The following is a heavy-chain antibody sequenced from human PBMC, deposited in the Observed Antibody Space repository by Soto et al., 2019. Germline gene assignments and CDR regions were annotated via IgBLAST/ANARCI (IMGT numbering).Heavy chain of an antibody. CDR2: IYHSGST. V-gene: IGHV4-4*02. Sequence: QVQLQESGPGLVKPSGTLSLTCAVSGDSISSDNWWTWVRQPPGKGMEWIGEIYHSGSTYYNPSLKSRVLISVDNSNNQFSLQLYSGTAEDTAIYYCARGTIQRIFDYWGQGTVVSVSS. D-gene: IGHD1-1*01. J-gene: IGHJ4*02. CDR3: ARGTIQRIFDY. CDR1: GDSISSDNW.